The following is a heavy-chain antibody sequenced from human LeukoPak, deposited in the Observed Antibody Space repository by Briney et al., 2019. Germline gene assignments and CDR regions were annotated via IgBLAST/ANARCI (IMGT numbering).Heavy chain of an antibody. V-gene: IGHV4-59*01. D-gene: IGHD3-3*01. Sequence: PSETLSLTCTVSGGSISSYYWSWIRQPPGKGLEWIGYIYYSGSTNYNPSLKSRVTISVDTSKNQFSLKLSSVTAADTAVYYCANHGVRYRVQGYFDYWGQGTLVTVSS. CDR1: GGSISSYY. CDR3: ANHGVRYRVQGYFDY. CDR2: IYYSGST. J-gene: IGHJ4*02.